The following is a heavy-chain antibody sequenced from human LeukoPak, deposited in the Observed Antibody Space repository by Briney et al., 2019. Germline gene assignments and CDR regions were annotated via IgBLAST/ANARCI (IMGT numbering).Heavy chain of an antibody. CDR3: AKDPNGDYVGAFDI. CDR1: GFTVSSNF. V-gene: IGHV3-23*01. J-gene: IGHJ3*02. D-gene: IGHD4-17*01. CDR2: IRGSGGST. Sequence: PGGSLRLSCAASGFTVSSNFMTWVRQAPGRGLEWVSSIRGSGGSTFYADSVKGRFTISRDNSKNTLYLQMNSLRAEDTAVYYCAKDPNGDYVGAFDIWGQGTMVTVSS.